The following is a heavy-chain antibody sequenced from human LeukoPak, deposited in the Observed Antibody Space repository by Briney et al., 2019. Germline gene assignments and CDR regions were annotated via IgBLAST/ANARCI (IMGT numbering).Heavy chain of an antibody. Sequence: GGSLRLSCAASGFTFSTYIMNWVRQAPGKGLEWVSSISSSSSYIYYADSVKGRFTISRDNAKNSLYLQMNSLRAEDTAVYYCARGPNCGGDCYAPYYYYYMDVWGKGTTVTVSS. CDR2: ISSSSSYI. J-gene: IGHJ6*03. CDR1: GFTFSTYI. V-gene: IGHV3-21*01. CDR3: ARGPNCGGDCYAPYYYYYMDV. D-gene: IGHD2-21*01.